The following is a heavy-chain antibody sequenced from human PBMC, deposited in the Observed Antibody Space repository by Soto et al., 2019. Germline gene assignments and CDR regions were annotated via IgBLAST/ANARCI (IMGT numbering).Heavy chain of an antibody. CDR3: ARERQLAPGPPRDFLDL. V-gene: IGHV4-31*02. CDR2: MYFSGTT. D-gene: IGHD1-1*01. J-gene: IGHJ5*02. Sequence: SETLSLTXSVSGFSLSSGGFYWSWIRQTPGKGLEWIGYMYFSGTTYYNPSLRSRLSIPVDTSKNQFSLKLTSVTAADTALYFCARERQLAPGPPRDFLDLWGRGIQVTVSS. CDR1: GFSLSSGGFY.